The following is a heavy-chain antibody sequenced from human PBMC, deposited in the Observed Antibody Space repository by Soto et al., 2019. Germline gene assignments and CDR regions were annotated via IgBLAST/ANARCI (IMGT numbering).Heavy chain of an antibody. J-gene: IGHJ4*02. V-gene: IGHV1-18*01. CDR1: GYSFTTSG. CDR2: ISTYNGNT. Sequence: QAQLVQSGAEVKEPGASVKVSCKASGYSFTTSGITWVRQPPGQGLEWMGWISTYNGNTNYAQKLQDRVTLTTDTSTSTAYMELRSLRSDDTAGYYCARRRCGDYDYWGQGTLVTVSS. CDR3: ARRRCGDYDY. D-gene: IGHD4-17*01.